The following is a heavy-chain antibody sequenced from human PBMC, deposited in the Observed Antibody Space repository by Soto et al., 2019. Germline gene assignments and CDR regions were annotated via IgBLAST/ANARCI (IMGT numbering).Heavy chain of an antibody. CDR1: GFTVSSNY. D-gene: IGHD4-17*01. Sequence: EVQLVESGGGLVQPGGSLRLSCAASGFTVSSNYMSWVRQAPGKGLEWVSVIYSGGSTYYAEAVKGRFTISRDNSKNTLYLQMNSLRAEDTAVYYCARQTTTVTTYEEIDYWGQGTLVTVSS. V-gene: IGHV3-66*04. CDR3: ARQTTTVTTYEEIDY. J-gene: IGHJ4*02. CDR2: IYSGGST.